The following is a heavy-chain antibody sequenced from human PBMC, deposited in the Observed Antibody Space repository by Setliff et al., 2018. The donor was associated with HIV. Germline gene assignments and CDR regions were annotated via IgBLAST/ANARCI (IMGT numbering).Heavy chain of an antibody. CDR2: IYHSGST. V-gene: IGHV4-39*07. CDR3: AAPPLASYYDSSGPGDYFDY. J-gene: IGHJ4*02. Sequence: SETLSLTCTVSGGSISSSSYYWGWIRQPPGKGLEWIGSIYHSGSTYYNPPLKSRVTISVDTSKNQFSLKLSSVTAADTAVYYCAAPPLASYYDSSGPGDYFDYWGQGTLVTVSS. CDR1: GGSISSSSYY. D-gene: IGHD3-22*01.